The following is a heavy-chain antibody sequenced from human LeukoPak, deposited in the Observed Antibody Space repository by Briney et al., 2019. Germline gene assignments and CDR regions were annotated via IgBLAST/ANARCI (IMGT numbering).Heavy chain of an antibody. Sequence: GASLRLSCAASGFTFSSYAMSWVRQAPGKGLEWVSAISGSGGSTYYADSVKGRFIISRDNSKNTLYLQMNSLRAEDTAVYYCAKDRVYYGSGDYWGQGTLVTVSS. D-gene: IGHD3-10*01. J-gene: IGHJ4*02. CDR3: AKDRVYYGSGDY. V-gene: IGHV3-23*01. CDR1: GFTFSSYA. CDR2: ISGSGGST.